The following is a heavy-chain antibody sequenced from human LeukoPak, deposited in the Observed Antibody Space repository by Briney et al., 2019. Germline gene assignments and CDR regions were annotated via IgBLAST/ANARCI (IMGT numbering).Heavy chain of an antibody. CDR1: GFTFTSSG. J-gene: IGHJ2*01. CDR3: ARAVFAGDLLTGYWYFDL. V-gene: IGHV3-33*01. CDR2: IRYDGSNK. Sequence: GGCLRLSCAASGFTFTSSGFHWVRQAPDKGLEWVALIRYDGSNKYYADSVKGRFTTSRDNSKNTVYLQMNSLRAEDTAVYYCARAVFAGDLLTGYWYFDLWGRGTLVTVSS. D-gene: IGHD1-20*01.